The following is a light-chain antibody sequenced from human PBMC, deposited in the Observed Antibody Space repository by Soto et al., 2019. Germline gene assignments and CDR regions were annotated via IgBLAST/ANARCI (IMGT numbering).Light chain of an antibody. CDR3: QSYDSSLSGCV. J-gene: IGLJ1*01. V-gene: IGLV1-40*01. Sequence: QSVLTQPPSVSGAPGQRGTISCTGSSSNIGAGHDVHWYQQLPGTAPKLLIYGSRNRPSGVPDRLSGSKSGTSASLAITGLQAEVDADYYCQSYDSSLSGCVFVTGTKLTVL. CDR1: SSNIGAGHD. CDR2: GSR.